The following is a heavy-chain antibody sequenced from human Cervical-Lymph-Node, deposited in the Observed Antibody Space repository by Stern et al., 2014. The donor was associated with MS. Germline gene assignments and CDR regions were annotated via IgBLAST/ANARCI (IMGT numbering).Heavy chain of an antibody. Sequence: QVQLVESGGGVVQPGKSLRLSCKASGFTFSNYAMHWVRQAPGQGLEWVAGIWVDGSNKYYADSVKGRFTVSRDNSKNTLYLQMNSLRAEDAAVYYCARPYDYLWGTFRFYYGLDVWGQGTTVTVSS. J-gene: IGHJ6*02. V-gene: IGHV3-33*01. D-gene: IGHD3-16*02. CDR2: IWVDGSNK. CDR1: GFTFSNYA. CDR3: ARPYDYLWGTFRFYYGLDV.